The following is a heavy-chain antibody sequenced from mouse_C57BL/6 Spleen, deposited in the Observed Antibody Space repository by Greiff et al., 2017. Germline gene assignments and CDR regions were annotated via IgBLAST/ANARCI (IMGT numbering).Heavy chain of an antibody. CDR2: IYPGSGST. D-gene: IGHD4-1*01. CDR3: ARDLGRAGYYFDS. J-gene: IGHJ2*01. CDR1: GYTFTSYW. V-gene: IGHV1-55*01. Sequence: QVQLKQPGAELVKPGASVKMSCKASGYTFTSYWITWVKQRPGQGLEWIGDIYPGSGSTNYNEKFKSKATLTVDTSSSTAYMQRSSLTSEDSAVYYCARDLGRAGYYFDSWGQGTTLTVSS.